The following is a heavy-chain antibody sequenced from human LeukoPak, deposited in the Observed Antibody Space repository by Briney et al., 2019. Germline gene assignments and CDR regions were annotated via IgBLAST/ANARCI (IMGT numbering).Heavy chain of an antibody. CDR3: ARLGGFGDYVN. Sequence: GGSLRLSCPPSGLTFSSFSMKWVRQAPEKGLEWVSYISSSSTYIYYADSVKGRFTICRDNAKNSLYLQMNSLRVEDTAMYYCARLGGFGDYVNWGQGTLVTVSS. CDR2: ISSSSTYI. D-gene: IGHD4-17*01. CDR1: GLTFSSFS. V-gene: IGHV3-21*01. J-gene: IGHJ1*01.